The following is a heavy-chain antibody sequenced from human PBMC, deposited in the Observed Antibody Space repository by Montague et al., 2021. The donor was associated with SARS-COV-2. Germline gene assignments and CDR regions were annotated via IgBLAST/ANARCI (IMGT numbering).Heavy chain of an antibody. J-gene: IGHJ4*02. V-gene: IGHV4-59*02. CDR1: GGSVSSYY. Sequence: SETLSLTCTVSGGSVSSYYWSWIRQSPGKGLQWLGYIYYSGSTDYNPSLKSRVTMSVDTSKNQFSLKLSSVTAADTAVYYCARRVSWVTIIVVVAYFDYWGQGTLVTVSS. CDR3: ARRVSWVTIIVVVAYFDY. D-gene: IGHD3-22*01. CDR2: IYYSGST.